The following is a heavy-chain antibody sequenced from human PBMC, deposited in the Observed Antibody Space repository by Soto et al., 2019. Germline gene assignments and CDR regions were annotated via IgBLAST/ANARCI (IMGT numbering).Heavy chain of an antibody. CDR3: ARDPTLEGNLLNDY. D-gene: IGHD2-21*01. CDR1: GGTFSSYT. Sequence: QVQLVQSGAEVKKPGSSVKVSCKASGGTFSSYTISWVRQAPGQGLEWMGRIIPILGIANYAQKLQGRVTITADKCTSTAYMELSSLRSEDTAVYYCARDPTLEGNLLNDYWGQGTLVTVSS. CDR2: IIPILGIA. V-gene: IGHV1-69*08. J-gene: IGHJ4*02.